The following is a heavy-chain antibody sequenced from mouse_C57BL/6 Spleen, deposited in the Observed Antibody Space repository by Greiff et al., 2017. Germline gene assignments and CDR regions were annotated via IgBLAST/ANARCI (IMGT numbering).Heavy chain of an antibody. D-gene: IGHD1-1*01. CDR2: IDPSDSYT. Sequence: VQLQQSGAELVMPGASVKLSCKASGYTFTSYWMHWVKQRPGQGLEWIGEIDPSDSYTNYNQKCKGKSTLTVDKSSSTAYMQLSSLTSEDSAVYYCARLHYGSSTFDYWGQGTTLTVSS. CDR3: ARLHYGSSTFDY. V-gene: IGHV1-69*01. CDR1: GYTFTSYW. J-gene: IGHJ2*01.